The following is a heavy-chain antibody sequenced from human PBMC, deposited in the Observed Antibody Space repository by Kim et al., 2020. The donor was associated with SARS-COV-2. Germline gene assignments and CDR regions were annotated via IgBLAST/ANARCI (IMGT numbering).Heavy chain of an antibody. D-gene: IGHD2-15*01. CDR3: ASRSAGLYSHLKS. CDR2: IRSKAFGGTA. Sequence: GGSLRLSCATSGFTFGDYAISWFRQAPGKGLQWLGFIRSKAFGGTADYAASVKGRFSISRDDSKSIAYVQMNSLKTEDTAVYYCASRSAGLYSHLKSWGQGTLVTVSS. J-gene: IGHJ5*02. CDR1: GFTFGDYA. V-gene: IGHV3-49*03.